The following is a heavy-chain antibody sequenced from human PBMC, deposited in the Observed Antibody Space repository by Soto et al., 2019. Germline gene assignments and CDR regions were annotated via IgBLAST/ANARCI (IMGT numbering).Heavy chain of an antibody. CDR1: GASISGFY. V-gene: IGHV4-4*07. CDR2: IYYSGST. J-gene: IGHJ6*02. D-gene: IGHD2-15*01. Sequence: SETLSLTCTVSGASISGFYWSWIRKSAGKGLEWIGRIYYSGSTNYNPTLKSRVTISVDTSKNQFSLKLSSVTAADTAVYYCASGVVVAATRSYYYYGMDVWGQGTTVTVSS. CDR3: ASGVVVAATRSYYYYGMDV.